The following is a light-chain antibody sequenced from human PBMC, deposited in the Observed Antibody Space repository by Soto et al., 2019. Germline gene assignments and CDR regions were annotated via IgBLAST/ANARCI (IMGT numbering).Light chain of an antibody. V-gene: IGLV2-23*02. J-gene: IGLJ2*01. CDR2: EVS. Sequence: QSALTQPASVSGSPGQSITISCTGTSSDVGSYNLVSWYQQHPGKAPKVMIYEVSKRPSGVSNRFSGSKSGNTASLTISGLQTEDEDDYFCCSHGGSSTFMVFGGGTKLTVL. CDR1: SSDVGSYNL. CDR3: CSHGGSSTFMV.